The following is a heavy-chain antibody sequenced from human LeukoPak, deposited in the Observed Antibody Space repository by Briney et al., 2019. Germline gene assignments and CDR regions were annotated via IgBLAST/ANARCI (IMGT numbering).Heavy chain of an antibody. D-gene: IGHD6-13*01. CDR1: GFTFSSYS. V-gene: IGHV3-21*01. J-gene: IGHJ5*02. Sequence: GVSLRLSCAASGFTFSSYSMNWVRQAPGKGLEWVSSISSSSSYIYYADSVKGRFTISRDNAKNSLYLQMNSLRAEDTAVYYCARRFSRSRRSWFDPWGQGTLVTVSS. CDR2: ISSSSSYI. CDR3: ARRFSRSRRSWFDP.